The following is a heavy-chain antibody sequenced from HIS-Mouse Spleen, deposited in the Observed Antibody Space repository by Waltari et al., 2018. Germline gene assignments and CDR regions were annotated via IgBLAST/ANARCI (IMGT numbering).Heavy chain of an antibody. Sequence: QVQLQASGPGLVKPSETLSLPCTVSGGSSSSYSWSWIRPPAGKGLEWIGRIYTSGSTNYNPSLKSRVTMSVDTSKNQFSLKLSSVTAADTAVYYCARRGGSYLDAFDIWGQGTMVTVSS. CDR3: ARRGGSYLDAFDI. J-gene: IGHJ3*02. D-gene: IGHD1-26*01. V-gene: IGHV4-4*07. CDR2: IYTSGST. CDR1: GGSSSSYS.